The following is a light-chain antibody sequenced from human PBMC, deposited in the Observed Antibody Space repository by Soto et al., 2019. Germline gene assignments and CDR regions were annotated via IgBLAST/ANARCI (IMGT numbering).Light chain of an antibody. CDR2: GAS. CDR1: QSVSSSY. Sequence: EIGLSQSPCTLSLSPGERATLSCRASQSVSSSYLAWYQQKPGQAPRLLIYGASSRATGTPDRFSGSGSGTDFTLTISRLEPEDFAVYYCQQYGSSATWTFGQGTKVDIK. CDR3: QQYGSSATWT. J-gene: IGKJ1*01. V-gene: IGKV3-20*01.